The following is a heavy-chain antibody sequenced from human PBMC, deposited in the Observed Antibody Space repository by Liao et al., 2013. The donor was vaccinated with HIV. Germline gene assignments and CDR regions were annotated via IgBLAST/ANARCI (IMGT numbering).Heavy chain of an antibody. Sequence: QLQLQESGPGLVKPSETLSLTCTVSGGSISSSSYYWGWIRQPPGKGLEWIGSIYYSGSTYYNPSLKSRVTISVDTSKNQFSLKLSSVTAADTAVYYCAKVRPPYYDFWSGTQTGYFQHWGQGTLVTVSS. J-gene: IGHJ1*01. CDR3: AKVRPPYYDFWSGTQTGYFQH. V-gene: IGHV4-39*07. CDR2: IYYSGST. D-gene: IGHD3-3*01. CDR1: GGSISSSSYY.